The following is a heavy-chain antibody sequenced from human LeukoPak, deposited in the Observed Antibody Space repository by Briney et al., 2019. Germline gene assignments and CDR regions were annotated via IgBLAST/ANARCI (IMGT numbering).Heavy chain of an antibody. J-gene: IGHJ4*02. V-gene: IGHV4-61*02. CDR3: ARDSPVAGTLSWDY. Sequence: PSETLSLTCTVSSGSISTSNYYWSWIRQPAGKGLEWIGRIYTSGSTNYNPSLKSRVTMSVDTSKNQFSLKLSSVTAADTAVYYCARDSPVAGTLSWDYWGQGTLVTVSS. CDR2: IYTSGST. CDR1: SGSISTSNYY. D-gene: IGHD6-19*01.